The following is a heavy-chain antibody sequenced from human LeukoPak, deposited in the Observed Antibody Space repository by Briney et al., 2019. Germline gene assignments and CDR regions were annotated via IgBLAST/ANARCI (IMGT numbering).Heavy chain of an antibody. CDR3: ARESSTLVPGP. CDR2: IGAYNGNT. D-gene: IGHD4-23*01. CDR1: GYTFIRNG. J-gene: IGHJ1*01. V-gene: IGHV1-18*01. Sequence: ASVTVPHMASGYTFIRNGIIWVRPAPGQGLEWMGWIGAYNGNTNYAQKLQGRVTMTTDTSTSTAYMELRSLRSDDTAVYYCARESSTLVPGPGAQGTVVTVSS.